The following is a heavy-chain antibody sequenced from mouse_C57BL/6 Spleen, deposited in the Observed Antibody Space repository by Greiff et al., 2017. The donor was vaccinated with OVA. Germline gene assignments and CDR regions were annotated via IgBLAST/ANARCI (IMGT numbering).Heavy chain of an antibody. V-gene: IGHV5-17*01. Sequence: EVKLVESGGGLVKPGGSLKLSCAASGFTFSDYGMHWVRQAPEQGLEWVAYISSGSSTIYYADTVKGRFTISRDNAKNTLFLQMTSLRSEDTARYYCARRDCTTVPQYYAMDYWGQGTSVTVSS. D-gene: IGHD1-1*01. CDR2: ISSGSSTI. CDR3: ARRDCTTVPQYYAMDY. CDR1: GFTFSDYG. J-gene: IGHJ4*01.